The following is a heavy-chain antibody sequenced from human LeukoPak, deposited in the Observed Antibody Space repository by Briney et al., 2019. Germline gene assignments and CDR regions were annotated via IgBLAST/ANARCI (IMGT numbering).Heavy chain of an antibody. CDR1: GYIFTSFG. CDR2: ISAYNGNT. CDR3: ASCSSSRGPPDYYYYYMDV. V-gene: IGHV1-18*01. D-gene: IGHD6-6*01. Sequence: ASVKVSCKASGYIFTSFGISWVRQAPGQGLEWMGWISAYNGNTNYAQKLQGRVTMTTDTSTSTAYMELRSLRSDDTAVYYCASCSSSRGPPDYYYYYMDVWGKGTTVTVSS. J-gene: IGHJ6*03.